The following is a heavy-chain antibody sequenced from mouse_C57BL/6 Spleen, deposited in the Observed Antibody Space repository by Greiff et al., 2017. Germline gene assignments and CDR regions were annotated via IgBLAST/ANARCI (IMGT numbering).Heavy chain of an antibody. V-gene: IGHV1-85*01. CDR3: ARAPGYDDDYVRYFDV. Sequence: QVQLQQSGPELVKPGASVKLSCKASGYTFTSYDINWVKQRPGRGLEWIGWIYPNDGSTKYNEKFKGKATLSVDNSSSTASLQLNSLTSEDSAVXVCARAPGYDDDYVRYFDVWGTGTTVTVAS. CDR2: IYPNDGST. CDR1: GYTFTSYD. J-gene: IGHJ1*03. D-gene: IGHD2-13*01.